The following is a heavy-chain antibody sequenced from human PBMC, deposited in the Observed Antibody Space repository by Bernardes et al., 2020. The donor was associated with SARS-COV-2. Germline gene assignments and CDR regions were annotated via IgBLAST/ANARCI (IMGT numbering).Heavy chain of an antibody. CDR2: IYYSGST. CDR1: GGSISSYY. CDR3: ARGDYYYYGMDV. Sequence: SKTLSRTCTVSGGSISSYYWSWIRQPPGQGLEWIGYIYYSGSTNYNPSLKSRVTISVDTSKNQFSLNLSSVTAADTAVYYCARGDYYYYGMDVWGQGTTVTVSS. V-gene: IGHV4-59*08. J-gene: IGHJ6*02.